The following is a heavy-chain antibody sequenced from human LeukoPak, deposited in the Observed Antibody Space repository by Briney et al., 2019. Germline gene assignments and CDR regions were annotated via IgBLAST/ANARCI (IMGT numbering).Heavy chain of an antibody. J-gene: IGHJ4*02. CDR1: RFTLSSSG. CDR3: TTVRTYCTSLYHFFDC. D-gene: IGHD4-11*01. CDR2: IQYDGINK. V-gene: IGHV3-30*02. Sequence: PGGSLRLSCAAHRFTLSSSGIHSVRQTPGEGLEWVAFIQYDGINKYYADSVKGRFTISRDKSNNPLYLQMNRLRPDDRAVYQGTTVRTYCTSLYHFFDCWVQGTVVTVSS.